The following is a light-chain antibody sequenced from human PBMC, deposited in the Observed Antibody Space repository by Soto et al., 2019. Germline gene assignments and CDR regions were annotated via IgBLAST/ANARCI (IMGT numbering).Light chain of an antibody. Sequence: QSALTQPPSASGSPGQSVTISCTGTSSDVGGYNDVSWYQPHPGKAPKLMIYEVSKRPSGVPDRFSGSTSGNTASLTVSGLQAEDEADYYCSSYAGSNNLVFGGGTKLTVL. CDR3: SSYAGSNNLV. J-gene: IGLJ3*02. CDR2: EVS. V-gene: IGLV2-8*01. CDR1: SSDVGGYND.